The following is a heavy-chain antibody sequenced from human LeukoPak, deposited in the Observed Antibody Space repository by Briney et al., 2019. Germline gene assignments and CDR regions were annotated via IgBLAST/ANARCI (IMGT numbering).Heavy chain of an antibody. CDR2: INPNSGGT. CDR1: GYTFTGYY. D-gene: IGHD3-10*01. Sequence: GASVKVSCKASGYTFTGYYMHWVRQAPGQGLEWMGWINPNSGGTNYAQKFQGRVTMTTDTPTSTAYMELRSLRSDDTAVYYCARKKGSGLENGGALFDPWGQGTLVTVSS. J-gene: IGHJ5*02. V-gene: IGHV1-2*02. CDR3: ARKKGSGLENGGALFDP.